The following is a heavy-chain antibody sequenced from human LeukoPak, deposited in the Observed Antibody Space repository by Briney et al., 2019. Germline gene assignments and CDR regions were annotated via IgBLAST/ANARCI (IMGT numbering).Heavy chain of an antibody. J-gene: IGHJ4*02. CDR3: ARDRGGPERGYFDY. CDR2: ISYSGST. Sequence: PSETLSLTCTVSGASISNNYWSWIRQPPGKGLEWIGYISYSGSTNYNPSLKSRVTISVDTSKNQFSLKLSSVTAADTAVYYCARDRGGPERGYFDYWGQGTLVTVSS. CDR1: GASISNNY. V-gene: IGHV4-59*01. D-gene: IGHD1-14*01.